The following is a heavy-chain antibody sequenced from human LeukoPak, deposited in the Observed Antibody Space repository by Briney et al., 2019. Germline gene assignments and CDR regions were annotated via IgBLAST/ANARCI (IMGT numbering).Heavy chain of an antibody. Sequence: SETLSLTCAVSGGSITRGGYSWGWIRQPPGKGLEYIGHIYHSGRTYYNSSLSSRVTMSIDKSRNHMSLNLRSVTAADTAVYFCAKSLIKRLGFDHWGQGALVIVSS. V-gene: IGHV4-30-2*01. D-gene: IGHD6-25*01. J-gene: IGHJ4*02. CDR1: GGSITRGGYS. CDR3: AKSLIKRLGFDH. CDR2: IYHSGRT.